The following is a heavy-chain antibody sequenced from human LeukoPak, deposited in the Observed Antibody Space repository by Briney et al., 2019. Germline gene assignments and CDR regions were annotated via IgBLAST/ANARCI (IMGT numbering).Heavy chain of an antibody. D-gene: IGHD3-3*01. CDR3: ARSITIFGVVISDAFDI. Sequence: ASVKVSCKASGGTFSSYAISWVRQAPGQGLEWMGGIIPIFGTANYAQKFQGRVTITADESTGTAYMELSSLRSEDAAVYYCARSITIFGVVISDAFDIWGQGTMVTVSS. CDR1: GGTFSSYA. V-gene: IGHV1-69*13. J-gene: IGHJ3*02. CDR2: IIPIFGTA.